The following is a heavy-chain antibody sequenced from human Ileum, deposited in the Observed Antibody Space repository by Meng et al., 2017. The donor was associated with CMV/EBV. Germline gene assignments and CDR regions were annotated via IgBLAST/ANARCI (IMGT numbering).Heavy chain of an antibody. V-gene: IGHV3-23*01. Sequence: SCAASGFTCSSHAMAWVRQAPGKGLEWVSGLSDNTYYAHSVEGRFTISRDNSKNTLYLQMNSLRAEDTAVYYCAKGIDRATYRYYFDYWGQGTLVTVSS. D-gene: IGHD1-14*01. J-gene: IGHJ4*02. CDR3: AKGIDRATYRYYFDY. CDR1: GFTCSSHA. CDR2: LSDNT.